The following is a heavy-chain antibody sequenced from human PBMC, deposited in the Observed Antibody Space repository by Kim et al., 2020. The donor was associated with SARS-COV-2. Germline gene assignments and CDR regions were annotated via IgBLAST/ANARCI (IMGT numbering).Heavy chain of an antibody. Sequence: SVKVSCKASGGTFSSYAISWVRQAPGQGLEWMGGIIPIFGTANYAQKFQGRVTITADESTSTAYMELSSLRSEDTAVYYCARGLGGYCGGDCYLPFDYWGQGTLVTVSS. V-gene: IGHV1-69*13. CDR2: IIPIFGTA. CDR1: GGTFSSYA. J-gene: IGHJ4*02. CDR3: ARGLGGYCGGDCYLPFDY. D-gene: IGHD2-21*02.